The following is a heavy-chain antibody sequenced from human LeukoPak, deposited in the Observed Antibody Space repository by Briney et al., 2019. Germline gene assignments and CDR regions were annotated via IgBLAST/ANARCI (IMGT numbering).Heavy chain of an antibody. V-gene: IGHV3-43*01. CDR3: ARVGDYDSSFDY. J-gene: IGHJ4*02. D-gene: IGHD3-22*01. CDR1: GFTFDDYT. CDR2: ISWDGGST. Sequence: GGSLRLSCAASGFTFDDYTMHWVRQAPGKGLEWVSLISWDGGSTYYADSVKGRFTISRDNSKNSLYLQMNSLRTEDTALYYCARVGDYDSSFDYWGQGTLVTVSS.